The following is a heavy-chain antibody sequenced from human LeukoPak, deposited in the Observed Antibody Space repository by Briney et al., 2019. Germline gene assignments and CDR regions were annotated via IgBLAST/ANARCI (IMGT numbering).Heavy chain of an antibody. CDR1: GGSISRYY. CDR2: IYYSGST. CDR3: ARSTRYNYDFWSGYNWFDP. D-gene: IGHD3-3*01. J-gene: IGHJ5*02. V-gene: IGHV4-59*01. Sequence: SETLSLTCTVSGGSISRYYWSWIRQPPGKGLEWIGYIYYSGSTNYNPSLKSRVTISVDTSKNQFSLKLSSVTAADTAVYYCARSTRYNYDFWSGYNWFDPWGQGTLVTVSS.